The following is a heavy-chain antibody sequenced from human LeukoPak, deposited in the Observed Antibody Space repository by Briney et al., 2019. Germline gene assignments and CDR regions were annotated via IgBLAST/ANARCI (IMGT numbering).Heavy chain of an antibody. Sequence: GGSLRLSCAASGFTFSTYSMNWVRQAPGKGLEWLSYISYNSGTISYADSVKGRFTVSRDDAANSLYLQMTSLRVEDTAVYYCARGRLGGHFNWMPSPPDYWGQGTLVTVSS. CDR1: GFTFSTYS. D-gene: IGHD3-9*01. J-gene: IGHJ4*02. CDR3: ARGRLGGHFNWMPSPPDY. V-gene: IGHV3-48*04. CDR2: ISYNSGTI.